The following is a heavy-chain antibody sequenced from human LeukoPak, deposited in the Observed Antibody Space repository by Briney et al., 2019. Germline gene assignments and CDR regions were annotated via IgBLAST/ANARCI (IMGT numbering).Heavy chain of an antibody. CDR2: IYYSGST. Sequence: PSETLSLTCTVSGGSISSGGYYWSWIRQHPGKGLEWIGYIYYSGSTNYNPSLKSRVTISVDTSKNQFSLKLSSVTAADTAVYYCASIPGIAAAGEVDYWGQGTLVTVSS. D-gene: IGHD6-13*01. CDR3: ASIPGIAAAGEVDY. V-gene: IGHV4-31*03. J-gene: IGHJ4*02. CDR1: GGSISSGGYY.